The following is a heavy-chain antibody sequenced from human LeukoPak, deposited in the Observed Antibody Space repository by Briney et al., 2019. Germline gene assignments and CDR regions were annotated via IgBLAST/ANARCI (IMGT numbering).Heavy chain of an antibody. CDR2: INHSGST. CDR1: GGSFSGYY. CDR3: ARLGEYYYGSGSSD. V-gene: IGHV4-34*01. J-gene: IGHJ4*02. Sequence: SETLSLTCAVYGGSFSGYYWSWIRQPPGKGLEWIGEINHSGSTYYNPSLKSRVTISVDTSKNQFSLKLSSVTAADTAVYYCARLGEYYYGSGSSDWGQGTLVTVSS. D-gene: IGHD3-10*01.